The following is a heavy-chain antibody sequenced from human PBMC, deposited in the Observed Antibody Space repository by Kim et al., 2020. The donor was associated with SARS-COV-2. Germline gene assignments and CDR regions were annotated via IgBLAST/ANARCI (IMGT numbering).Heavy chain of an antibody. Sequence: SVKVSCKASGGTFSNYAISWVRQAPGQGLEWMGRVIPVLDITDYARKFQGRVTITADKSTSTVYMELTSLRSEDTAVYYCARDEKYSFGLDYFDYWGQG. CDR3: ARDEKYSFGLDYFDY. CDR2: VIPVLDIT. V-gene: IGHV1-69*04. J-gene: IGHJ4*02. D-gene: IGHD5-18*01. CDR1: GGTFSNYA.